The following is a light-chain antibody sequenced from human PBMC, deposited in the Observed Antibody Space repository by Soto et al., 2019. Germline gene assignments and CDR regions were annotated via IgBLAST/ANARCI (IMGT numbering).Light chain of an antibody. V-gene: IGKV3-11*01. CDR3: QQRRNWPPLT. J-gene: IGKJ4*01. CDR1: QSISTY. Sequence: EVVLTQSPATLSLSPGERATLSCTASQSISTYLTWYQHKPGQAPRLLIYDASRRAPGIPARFSGSGSGTDFTLTISRLETEDFAGYYCQQRRNWPPLTFGGGTKVEIK. CDR2: DAS.